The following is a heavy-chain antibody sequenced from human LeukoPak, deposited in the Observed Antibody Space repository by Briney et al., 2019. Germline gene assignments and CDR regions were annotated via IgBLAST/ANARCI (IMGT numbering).Heavy chain of an antibody. CDR3: ATPAGDSYGIVFDY. Sequence: ASVKVSCKVSGYTLTELSMHWVRQAPGKGLEWMGGFDPEDGETIYAQKFQGRVTMTEDTSTDTVYMELSSLRSEDTAVYYCATPAGDSYGIVFDYWGQGTLVTVSS. CDR2: FDPEDGET. CDR1: GYTLTELS. J-gene: IGHJ4*02. V-gene: IGHV1-24*01. D-gene: IGHD5-18*01.